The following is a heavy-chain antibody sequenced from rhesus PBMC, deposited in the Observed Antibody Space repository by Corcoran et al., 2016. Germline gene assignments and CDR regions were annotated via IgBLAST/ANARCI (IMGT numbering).Heavy chain of an antibody. CDR2: IYGSGGGT. V-gene: IGHV4-106*01. CDR1: GGSISDAYY. D-gene: IGHD6-31*01. Sequence: QVQLQESGPGLVKPSETLSLTCAVSGGSISDAYYWSWIRHPPGKGLEWLGYIYGSGGGTNYNPSLKNRVTSSIDTSKNQFYLKLSSVTAADTAVYYCAREGIAAAGMDYWGQGVLVTVSS. J-gene: IGHJ4*01. CDR3: AREGIAAAGMDY.